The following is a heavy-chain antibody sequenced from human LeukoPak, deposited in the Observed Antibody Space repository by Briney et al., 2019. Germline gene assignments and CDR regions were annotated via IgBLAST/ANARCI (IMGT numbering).Heavy chain of an antibody. V-gene: IGHV4-59*08. J-gene: IGHJ4*02. Sequence: PSETLSLTCTVSGGSISSYYWDWIRQPPGKGLEWIGYIYDSGSTNYNPSLKDRVTISVDTSKNQFSLKLTSVTAADTAVYYCASGGFWGQGTLVTVSS. CDR1: GGSISSYY. CDR2: IYDSGST. D-gene: IGHD3-16*01. CDR3: ASGGF.